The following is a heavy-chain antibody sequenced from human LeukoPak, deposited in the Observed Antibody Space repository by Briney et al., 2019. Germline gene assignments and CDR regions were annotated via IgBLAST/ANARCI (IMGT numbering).Heavy chain of an antibody. V-gene: IGHV3-7*01. J-gene: IGHJ4*02. CDR1: GFTFRSYW. D-gene: IGHD1-26*01. Sequence: PGGSLRPSCAASGFTFRSYWMAWVRQAPGKGLEWVANIKEDESAKHQADSVKGRFTISRDNAQNSVYLQMSSLRGEDTAVYYCARDVGGSLDYWGQGTLVTVSS. CDR3: ARDVGGSLDY. CDR2: IKEDESAK.